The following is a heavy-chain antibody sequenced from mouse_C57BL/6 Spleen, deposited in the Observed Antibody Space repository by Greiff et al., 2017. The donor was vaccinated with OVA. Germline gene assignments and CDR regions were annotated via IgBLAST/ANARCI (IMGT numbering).Heavy chain of an antibody. CDR3: ASSPLYYGNSYFDY. V-gene: IGHV1-76*01. Sequence: VQLQQSGAELVRPGASVKLSCKASGYTFTDYYINWVKQRPGQGLEWIARIYPGSGNTYYNEKFKGKATLTAEKSSSTAYMQLSSLTSEDSAVYLCASSPLYYGNSYFDYWGQGTTLTVSS. D-gene: IGHD2-1*01. J-gene: IGHJ2*01. CDR1: GYTFTDYY. CDR2: IYPGSGNT.